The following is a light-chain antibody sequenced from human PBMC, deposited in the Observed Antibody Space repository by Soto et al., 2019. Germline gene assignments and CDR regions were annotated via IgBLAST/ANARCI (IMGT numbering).Light chain of an antibody. J-gene: IGKJ2*01. Sequence: EIVLTRSPGTLSLSPGERAALSCRASQSVSSNYLAWYQQKLGQAPRLLISAASSRATGIPDRFSGSASGTDFTLTISRLEPEDFAVYYCQQYGSSPYTFGQGTKVDIK. CDR2: AAS. CDR1: QSVSSNY. CDR3: QQYGSSPYT. V-gene: IGKV3-20*01.